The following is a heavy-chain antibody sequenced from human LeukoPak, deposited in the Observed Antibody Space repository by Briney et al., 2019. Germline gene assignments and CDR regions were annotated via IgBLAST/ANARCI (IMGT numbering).Heavy chain of an antibody. D-gene: IGHD3-10*01. J-gene: IGHJ4*02. CDR3: AKDSFGEWFGESNFDC. CDR2: ISGNGGST. Sequence: GGSLLLSCAASGFTFSSYAMNWVRPAPGKGLEWVSDISGNGGSTYYADSVKGRFIISRDNSKNTLYLQMNSLRDEDTAVYYCAKDSFGEWFGESNFDCWGQGTLVTVSS. V-gene: IGHV3-23*01. CDR1: GFTFSSYA.